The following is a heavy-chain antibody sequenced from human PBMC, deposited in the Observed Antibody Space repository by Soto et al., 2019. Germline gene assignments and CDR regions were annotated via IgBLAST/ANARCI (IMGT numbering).Heavy chain of an antibody. CDR3: ARLHYYDSSGYPGGYGMDV. V-gene: IGHV1-69*02. Sequence: QVQLVQSGAEVKKPGSSVKVSCKASGGTFSSYTISWVRQAPGQGLEWMGRIIPILGIANYAQKFQGRVTINADKSTSTAYMELSSLRSEDTAVYYCARLHYYDSSGYPGGYGMDVWGQGTTVTVSS. CDR2: IIPILGIA. D-gene: IGHD3-22*01. J-gene: IGHJ6*02. CDR1: GGTFSSYT.